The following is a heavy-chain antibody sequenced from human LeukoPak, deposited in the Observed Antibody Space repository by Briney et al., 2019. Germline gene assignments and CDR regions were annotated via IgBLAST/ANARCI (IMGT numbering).Heavy chain of an antibody. CDR1: GYTFTSYG. CDR2: ISAYNGNT. J-gene: IGHJ4*02. Sequence: ASVKVSCKASGYTFTSYGISWVRQAPGQGLEWMGWISAYNGNTNYAQKLQGRVTMTTDTSTRTAYIELRSLRSDDTAVYYCARTYSSGWYINWGQGTLVTVSS. D-gene: IGHD6-19*01. V-gene: IGHV1-18*01. CDR3: ARTYSSGWYIN.